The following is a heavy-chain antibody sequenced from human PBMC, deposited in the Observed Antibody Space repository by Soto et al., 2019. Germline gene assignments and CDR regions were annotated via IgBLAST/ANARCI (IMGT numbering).Heavy chain of an antibody. CDR1: GYTFTIYG. CDR2: ISAYNGNT. D-gene: IGHD2-21*02. Sequence: ASVKVSCKASGYTFTIYGISWVRQAPGQGLEWMGWISAYNGNTNYAQKLQGRVTMTSDTSTSTVHMELGSLTSEDTAVYYCARGGGIVVVTAPYAHGGQGTRVTVPS. J-gene: IGHJ4*02. V-gene: IGHV1-18*01. CDR3: ARGGGIVVVTAPYAH.